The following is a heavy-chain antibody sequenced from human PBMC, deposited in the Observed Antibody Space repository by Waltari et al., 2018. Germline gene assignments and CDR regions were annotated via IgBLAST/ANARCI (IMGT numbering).Heavy chain of an antibody. J-gene: IGHJ4*02. CDR1: GYSMVGYY. Sequence: QVQLQESGPGLVKPSETLSLTCSVPGYSMVGYYWSWVRQSPGRGLEWIGNVYSGGNTKYNPSLQSRISMTVDTSKKQISLSLSVVTAADAAVYFCARQRGSYYSAFDYWGQGTLVTVSS. CDR3: ARQRGSYYSAFDY. V-gene: IGHV4-59*01. CDR2: VYSGGNT. D-gene: IGHD1-26*01.